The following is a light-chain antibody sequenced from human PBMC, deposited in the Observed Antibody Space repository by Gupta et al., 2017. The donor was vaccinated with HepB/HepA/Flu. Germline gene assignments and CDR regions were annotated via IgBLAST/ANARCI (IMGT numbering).Light chain of an antibody. CDR2: GNS. CDR1: SSNIGAGYD. CDR3: QSYDSSLRGFVV. V-gene: IGLV1-40*01. Sequence: QSVLTQPPSVSGAPSQRVTISCTGSSSNIGAGYDVHWYQQLPGTDPKLLIYGNSNRPSGVPDRFSGAKSGASAFLVITGLQAEDEADDYCQSYDSSLRGFVVFGGGTKLTVL. J-gene: IGLJ2*01.